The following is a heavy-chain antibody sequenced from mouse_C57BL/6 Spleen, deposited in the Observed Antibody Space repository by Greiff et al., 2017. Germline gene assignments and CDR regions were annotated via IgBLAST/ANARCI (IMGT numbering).Heavy chain of an antibody. CDR1: GYTFTSYW. Sequence: VQLQQPGAELVKPGASVKLSCKASGYTFTSYWMQWVKQRPGQGLEWIGEIDPSDSYTNYNQKFKGKATLTVDTSSSTAYMQLSSLTSEDSAVYYCARGGLGPFAYWGQGTLVTVSA. CDR2: IDPSDSYT. J-gene: IGHJ3*01. CDR3: ARGGLGPFAY. D-gene: IGHD4-1*01. V-gene: IGHV1-50*01.